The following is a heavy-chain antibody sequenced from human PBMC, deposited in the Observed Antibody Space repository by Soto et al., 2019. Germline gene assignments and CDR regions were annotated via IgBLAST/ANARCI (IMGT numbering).Heavy chain of an antibody. J-gene: IGHJ6*02. D-gene: IGHD3-10*01. Sequence: EVQLVESGGGLVQPGGSLRLSCVASGILVSSNYMTWVRQAPGKGLEWVSVLHSGGDTYYANSVKGRFTISRHDSTNTLFLQMNMLTAEDTAVYYCVRDGPYYYASRMDVWGQGTTVTVSS. CDR1: GILVSSNY. CDR2: LHSGGDT. V-gene: IGHV3-53*04. CDR3: VRDGPYYYASRMDV.